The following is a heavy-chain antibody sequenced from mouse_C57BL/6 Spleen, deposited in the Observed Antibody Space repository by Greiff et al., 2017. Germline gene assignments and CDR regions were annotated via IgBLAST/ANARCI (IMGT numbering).Heavy chain of an antibody. CDR2: IDPETGGT. J-gene: IGHJ3*01. Sequence: QVQLQQSGAELVRPGASVTLSCKASGYTFTDYEMHWVKQTPVHGLEWIGAIDPETGGTAYNQKFKGKAILTADKSSSTAYMELRSLTSEDSAVYYCTRGWDSNYVFAYWGQGTLVTVSA. CDR1: GYTFTDYE. CDR3: TRGWDSNYVFAY. V-gene: IGHV1-15*01. D-gene: IGHD2-5*01.